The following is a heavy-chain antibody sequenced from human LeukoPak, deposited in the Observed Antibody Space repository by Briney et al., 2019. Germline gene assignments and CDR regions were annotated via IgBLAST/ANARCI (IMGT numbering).Heavy chain of an antibody. J-gene: IGHJ3*02. CDR2: IYTTGST. D-gene: IGHD1-14*01. CDR1: GGSISSYF. CDR3: ARLDGNLDAFDI. Sequence: SETLSLTCSVSGGSISSYFWSWIRQPPGKGLEWIGYIYTTGSTDYNPSVKSRVTLSLDTSKSQFSLRLSSVTAADTAVYYCARLDGNLDAFDIWGQGTMVTVSS. V-gene: IGHV4-4*09.